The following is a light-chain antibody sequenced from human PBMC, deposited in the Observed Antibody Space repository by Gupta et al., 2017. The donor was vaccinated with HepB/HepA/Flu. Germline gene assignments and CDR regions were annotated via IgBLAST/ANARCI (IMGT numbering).Light chain of an antibody. V-gene: IGLV2-11*01. CDR1: SSDVGNYNY. Sequence: QSALTQPRSVSGSPGQSVTISCTGSSSDVGNYNYVSWYQHHPGKAPKLIIYDVSKWPTGVPDRFSGSKSGNTASLTISGLQAEDEADYYCCSYAGSYTHYVFGTGTKVTVL. CDR2: DVS. CDR3: CSYAGSYTHYV. J-gene: IGLJ1*01.